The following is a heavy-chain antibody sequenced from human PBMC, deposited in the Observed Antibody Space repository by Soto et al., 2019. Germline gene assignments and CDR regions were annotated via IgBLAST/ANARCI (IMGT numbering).Heavy chain of an antibody. Sequence: SVKVSCKAAGGTFSSYAISWVRQAPGQGLEWMGGIIPIFGTANYAQKFQGRVTITADESTSTAYMELSSLRSEDTAVYYCARVGPDLYYDSRDLAFDIWGQGTMVTVSS. CDR3: ARVGPDLYYDSRDLAFDI. D-gene: IGHD3-22*01. CDR1: GGTFSSYA. J-gene: IGHJ3*02. V-gene: IGHV1-69*13. CDR2: IIPIFGTA.